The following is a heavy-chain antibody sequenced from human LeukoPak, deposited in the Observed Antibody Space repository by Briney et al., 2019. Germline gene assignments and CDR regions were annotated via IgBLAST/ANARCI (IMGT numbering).Heavy chain of an antibody. CDR2: IAWNGGRA. V-gene: IGHV3-9*01. CDR1: GFTFDDFA. CDR3: AKDRGTAPRGGSWGMDV. Sequence: HTGGSLRLSCAASGFTFDDFAMHWVRQVPGKGLEWVSGIAWNGGRAAFADSVKGRFNISRDNDKNSLYLEMNSLRAEDTAFYYCAKDRGTAPRGGSWGMDVWGQGTTVTVSS. J-gene: IGHJ6*02. D-gene: IGHD2-21*02.